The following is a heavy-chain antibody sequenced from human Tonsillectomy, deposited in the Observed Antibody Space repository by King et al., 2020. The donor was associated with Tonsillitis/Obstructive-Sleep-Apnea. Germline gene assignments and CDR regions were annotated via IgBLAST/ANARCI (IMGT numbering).Heavy chain of an antibody. CDR1: GFTFDDFA. V-gene: IGHV3-43D*03. Sequence: VQLVESGGVVVQPGGSLRLSCAASGFTFDDFAMHWVRQAPGKGLEWVSLISWDGGSTYYADSVKGRFIISRDNSKNSQYLQMNSLRAEDTALYFCAKDVDIAGFNGMDVWGHGTTVTVSS. J-gene: IGHJ6*02. CDR3: AKDVDIAGFNGMDV. D-gene: IGHD5-12*01. CDR2: ISWDGGST.